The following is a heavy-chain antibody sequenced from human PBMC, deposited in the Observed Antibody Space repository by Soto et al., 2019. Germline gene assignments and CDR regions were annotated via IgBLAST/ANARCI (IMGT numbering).Heavy chain of an antibody. V-gene: IGHV4-4*07. CDR2: IYSSGNT. CDR1: CDTMCGAD. J-gene: IGHJ5*02. Sequence: ECLSLTGNVSCDTMCGADGTRIRQPAGKGLEWIGRIYSSGNTKYNPSIQRRVTMSLDTSHNQFSLRLTSVTAADTAVYSCARGQRFSQCFDHWGQGTLVTGSS. CDR3: ARGQRFSQCFDH. D-gene: IGHD2-2*01.